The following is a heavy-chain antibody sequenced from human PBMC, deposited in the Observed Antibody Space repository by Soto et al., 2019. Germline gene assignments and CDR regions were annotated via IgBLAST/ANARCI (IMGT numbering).Heavy chain of an antibody. CDR2: ISGSGGST. CDR3: AKEWELLNDY. V-gene: IGHV3-23*01. D-gene: IGHD1-26*01. Sequence: EVPLLESGGGLVQPGGSLRLSSAASGFTFSSYAMSWVRQAPGKGLEWVSGISGSGGSTYYVDSVKGRFTISRDNSKNTLYLQMNSLRVEDTAVYYCAKEWELLNDYWGQGTLVTVSS. J-gene: IGHJ4*02. CDR1: GFTFSSYA.